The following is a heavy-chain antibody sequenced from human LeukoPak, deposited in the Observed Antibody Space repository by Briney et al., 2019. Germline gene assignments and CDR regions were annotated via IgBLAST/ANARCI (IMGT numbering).Heavy chain of an antibody. J-gene: IGHJ3*02. CDR1: GGSISSSSYY. CDR3: ARGPNFYGSGSYYKSPRAFDI. CDR2: IYYSGSI. Sequence: KASETLSLTCTVPGGSISSSSYYCGWIRQPPGTGLEWIGRIYYSGSINYNPSLKSRVTISVDTSKNQFSLKLSSVTAADTAVYYCARGPNFYGSGSYYKSPRAFDIWGQGTMVTVSS. D-gene: IGHD3-10*01. V-gene: IGHV4-39*07.